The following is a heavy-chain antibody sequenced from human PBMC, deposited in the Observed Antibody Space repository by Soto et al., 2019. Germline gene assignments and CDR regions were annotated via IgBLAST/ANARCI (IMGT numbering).Heavy chain of an antibody. J-gene: IGHJ4*01. CDR3: ARLNYYDSTGTIDY. Sequence: EPLSVTCTVPGGCISSYYWSWIRQPPGKGLEWIGYIYYSGSTNYNPSLKSRVTISVDTSKNQFSLKLSSVTAAETAMYYCARLNYYDSTGTIDYWGHRTLV. D-gene: IGHD3-22*01. V-gene: IGHV4-59*01. CDR2: IYYSGST. CDR1: GGCISSYY.